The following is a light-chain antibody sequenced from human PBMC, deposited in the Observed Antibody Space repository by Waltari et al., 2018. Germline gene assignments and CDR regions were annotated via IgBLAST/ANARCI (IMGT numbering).Light chain of an antibody. V-gene: IGKV1-5*03. J-gene: IGKJ1*01. CDR1: QTISTW. Sequence: IQMTQSPSTLSASVGDSVTVTCRASQTISTWLAWYQQKPGKAPKLLIYKATNLESGVPSRFSGSGSGTEFTLSISSLQPDDFATYYCQHYDTYSWAFGQGTKVEIK. CDR3: QHYDTYSWA. CDR2: KAT.